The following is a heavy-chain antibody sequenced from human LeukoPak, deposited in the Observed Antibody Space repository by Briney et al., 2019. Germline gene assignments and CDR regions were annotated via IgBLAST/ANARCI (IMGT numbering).Heavy chain of an antibody. V-gene: IGHV3-21*01. D-gene: IGHD3-22*01. CDR3: ARDSVYYVCDY. J-gene: IGHJ4*02. CDR1: GFTFSSYS. CDR2: ISSSSSYI. Sequence: GGSLRLPCAASGFTFSSYSMNWVRQAPGKGLEWVSSISSSSSYIYYADSVKGRFTISRDNAKNSLYLQMNSLRAEDTAVYYCARDSVYYVCDYWGQGTLVTVPS.